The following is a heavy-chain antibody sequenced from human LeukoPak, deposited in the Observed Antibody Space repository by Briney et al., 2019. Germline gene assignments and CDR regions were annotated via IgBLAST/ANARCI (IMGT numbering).Heavy chain of an antibody. CDR2: IYYSGST. J-gene: IGHJ4*02. CDR1: GGSISSYY. D-gene: IGHD6-13*01. CDR3: ARDGVVTAGGTNIDY. Sequence: SETLSLTCTVSGGSISSYYWSWIRQPPGKGLEWIGYIYYSGSTNYNPSLKSRVTMTRDTSTRIVYMELSSLRSEDTAVYYCARDGVVTAGGTNIDYWGQGSLVTVSS. V-gene: IGHV4-59*01.